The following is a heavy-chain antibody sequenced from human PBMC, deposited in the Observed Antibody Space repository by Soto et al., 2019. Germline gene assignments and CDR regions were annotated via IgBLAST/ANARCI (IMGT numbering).Heavy chain of an antibody. CDR3: ARVPRYCTNGVCRVIDY. J-gene: IGHJ4*02. D-gene: IGHD2-8*01. V-gene: IGHV3-33*01. Sequence: PGGSLRLSCAASAFTFSSYGMHWVHQAPGKGLEWAAVIWYDGSNKYYADSVKGRFTISRDNSKNTLYLQMNSLRAEDTGVYYCARVPRYCTNGVCRVIDYWGQRTLVSVSS. CDR1: AFTFSSYG. CDR2: IWYDGSNK.